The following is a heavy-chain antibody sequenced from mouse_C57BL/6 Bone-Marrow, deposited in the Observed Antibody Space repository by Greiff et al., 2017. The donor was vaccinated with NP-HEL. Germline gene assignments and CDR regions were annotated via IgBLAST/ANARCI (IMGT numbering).Heavy chain of an antibody. V-gene: IGHV1-76*01. CDR2: IYPGSGNT. CDR3: ARYRGGSFDY. CDR1: GYTFTDYY. Sequence: QVQLQQSGAELVRPGASVKLSCKASGYTFTDYYINWVKQRPGQGLEWIARIYPGSGNTYYNEKFKGKATLTAEKSSSTAYMQLSSLTSEDSAVYFCARYRGGSFDYWGQGTTLTVSS. J-gene: IGHJ2*01.